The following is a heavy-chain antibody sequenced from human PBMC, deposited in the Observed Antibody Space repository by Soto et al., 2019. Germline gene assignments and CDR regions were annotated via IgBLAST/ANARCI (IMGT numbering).Heavy chain of an antibody. CDR2: ISAYNGNT. D-gene: IGHD3-22*01. J-gene: IGHJ1*01. CDR1: GYTFTSYG. Sequence: QVQLVQSGAEVKKPGASVKVSCKASGYTFTSYGISWVRQAPGQGLEWMGWISAYNGNTNYAQKLQGRATMTTDTSTSTAYMELRSLRSDDTAVYYCARAVDYYDSSGYYTHEYFQHWGQGTLVTVSS. CDR3: ARAVDYYDSSGYYTHEYFQH. V-gene: IGHV1-18*01.